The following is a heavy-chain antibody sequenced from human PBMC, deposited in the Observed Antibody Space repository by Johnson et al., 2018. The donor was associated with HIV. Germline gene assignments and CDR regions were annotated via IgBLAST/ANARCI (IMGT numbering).Heavy chain of an antibody. CDR1: GFTFRSYA. V-gene: IGHV3-30*18. J-gene: IGHJ3*02. Sequence: QMQLVESGGGVMQPGKSLRLSCEASGFTFRSYAMHWVRQAPGKGLEWVAVISYDGSHKYYGDSVKGRFTISRDNSKNTLYLQMNSLRAEDTAVYYCAKSGYSGSYDRMGAFDIWGQGTMVTVSS. CDR2: ISYDGSHK. D-gene: IGHD1-26*01. CDR3: AKSGYSGSYDRMGAFDI.